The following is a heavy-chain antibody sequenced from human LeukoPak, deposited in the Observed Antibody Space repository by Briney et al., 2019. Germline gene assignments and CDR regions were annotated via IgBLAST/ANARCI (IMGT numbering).Heavy chain of an antibody. CDR1: GGTFISYA. V-gene: IGHV1-69*06. Sequence: SVKVSRKASGGTFISYAISGVRQAGGQGLEGMGGIIPICGTANYAQKFKGRVTITADKSTRAAYMVLSSLRSEDTAAYYCARVLVDLRWYYYDRSGSAGAFDIWGQGAMVTVSS. CDR2: IIPICGTA. J-gene: IGHJ3*02. D-gene: IGHD3-22*01. CDR3: ARVLVDLRWYYYDRSGSAGAFDI.